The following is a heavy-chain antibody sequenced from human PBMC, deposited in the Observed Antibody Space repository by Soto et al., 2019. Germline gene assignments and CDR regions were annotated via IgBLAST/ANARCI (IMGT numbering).Heavy chain of an antibody. V-gene: IGHV3-21*01. D-gene: IGHD2-2*01. CDR1: GFSFSSYS. CDR2: ISSSSSYI. CDR3: ARDEERLPAARYYFDY. Sequence: NPGGSLRLSCAASGFSFSSYSMNWVRQAPGKGLEWVASISSSSSYIYYADSVKGRFTISRDNAKNSLYLQMNSLRAEDTAVYYCARDEERLPAARYYFDYWGQGTLVTVSS. J-gene: IGHJ4*02.